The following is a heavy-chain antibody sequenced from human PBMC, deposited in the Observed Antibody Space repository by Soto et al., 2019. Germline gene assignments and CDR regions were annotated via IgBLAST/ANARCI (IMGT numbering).Heavy chain of an antibody. V-gene: IGHV1-18*01. CDR3: ARASWYSSSWYNWFDP. CDR2: ISAYNGNT. Sequence: ASVKVSCKASGYTFTSYGISWVRQAPGQGLEWMGWISAYNGNTNYAQKLQGRVTMTTDTSTSTAYMELRSLRSDDTAVYYCARASWYSSSWYNWFDPWGQGTLVTVS. D-gene: IGHD6-13*01. CDR1: GYTFTSYG. J-gene: IGHJ5*02.